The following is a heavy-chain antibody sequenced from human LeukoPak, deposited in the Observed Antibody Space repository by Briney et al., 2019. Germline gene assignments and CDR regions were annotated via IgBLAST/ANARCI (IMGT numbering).Heavy chain of an antibody. CDR3: AKGRRLAVAGAFDY. Sequence: PGRSLRLSCAASGFTFDDYAMHWVRQAPGKGLEWVSGISWNSGSIGYADSVKGRFTISRDNAKNSLYLQMNSLRAEDTASYYCAKGRRLAVAGAFDYWGQGTLVTVSS. CDR2: ISWNSGSI. D-gene: IGHD6-19*01. V-gene: IGHV3-9*01. CDR1: GFTFDDYA. J-gene: IGHJ4*02.